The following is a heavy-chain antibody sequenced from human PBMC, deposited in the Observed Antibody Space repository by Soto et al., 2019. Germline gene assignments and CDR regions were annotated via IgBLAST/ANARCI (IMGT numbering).Heavy chain of an antibody. V-gene: IGHV3-48*02. CDR3: ARAVTWGLDV. J-gene: IGHJ6*02. Sequence: EVQLVESGGGLVQPGGSLRLSCAASGFTFSLYSMSRVRQAPGKGLEWVSYISRSSTGIHYADSVKGRFTISRDDATNSMHRQMNSLRDGDTAVYYCARAVTWGLDVWGQGTTVSISS. D-gene: IGHD3-10*01. CDR1: GFTFSLYS. CDR2: ISRSSTGI.